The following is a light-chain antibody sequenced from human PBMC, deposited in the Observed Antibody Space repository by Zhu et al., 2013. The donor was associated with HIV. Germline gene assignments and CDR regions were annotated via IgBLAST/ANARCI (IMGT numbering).Light chain of an antibody. CDR1: QSVTSNY. J-gene: IGKJ1*01. V-gene: IGKV3-20*01. Sequence: EIVMTQSPGTLSLSPGERATLSCRASQSVTSNYIAWYQQKIGQAPRLLIYGASSRATGIPDRFSGSGSGTDFTLTISRLEPEDFAVYYCQQYGGSPRTFGQGTKVEIK. CDR2: GAS. CDR3: QQYGGSPRT.